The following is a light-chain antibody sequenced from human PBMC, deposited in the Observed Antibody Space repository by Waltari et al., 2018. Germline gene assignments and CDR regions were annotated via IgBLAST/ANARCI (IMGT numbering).Light chain of an antibody. Sequence: DIQITQSPSSLSASVGDRVTITCRASQGISNSLAWYQQKPEKAPKLLLYGASRLESGVPPRFSGSGSGTDYTLTISSLQPDDFATYYCQQYYFTPYTFGQGTKLDIK. V-gene: IGKV1-NL1*01. CDR1: QGISNS. J-gene: IGKJ2*01. CDR2: GAS. CDR3: QQYYFTPYT.